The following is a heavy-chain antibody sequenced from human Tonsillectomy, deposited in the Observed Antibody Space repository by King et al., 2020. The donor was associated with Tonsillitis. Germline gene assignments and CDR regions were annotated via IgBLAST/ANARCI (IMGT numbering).Heavy chain of an antibody. CDR3: ARSLTIFGTADC. Sequence: VQLVQSGAEVKKPGESLKISCSGSGYSLDNYCIAWVRQMPGKGLECMGFIYPGDSDTTYTPSFQGQGIISAGKSISTAFLQWSRLKASDTAMYYCARSLTIFGTADCWGQGTVVTVSS. V-gene: IGHV5-51*01. CDR2: IYPGDSDT. CDR1: GYSLDNYC. D-gene: IGHD3-3*01. J-gene: IGHJ4*02.